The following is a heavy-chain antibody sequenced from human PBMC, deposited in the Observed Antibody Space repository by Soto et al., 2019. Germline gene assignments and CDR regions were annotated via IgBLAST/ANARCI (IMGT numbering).Heavy chain of an antibody. CDR2: ISGSGGST. CDR3: AKDLEVARDGSGSIDY. D-gene: IGHD3-22*01. Sequence: GGSLRLSCAASGFTFSSYAMSWVRQAPGKGLEWVSAISGSGGSTYYADSVKGRFTISRDNSKNTLYLQMNSLRAEDTAVYYCAKDLEVARDGSGSIDYWGQGTQVTVSS. V-gene: IGHV3-23*01. J-gene: IGHJ4*02. CDR1: GFTFSSYA.